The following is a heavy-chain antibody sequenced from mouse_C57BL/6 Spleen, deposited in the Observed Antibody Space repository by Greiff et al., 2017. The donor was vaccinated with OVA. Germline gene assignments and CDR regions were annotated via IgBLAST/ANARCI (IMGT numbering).Heavy chain of an antibody. CDR2: IDPSDSYT. J-gene: IGHJ4*01. CDR1: GYTFTSYW. V-gene: IGHV1-69*01. CDR3: ARKTLRSQDYYAMDY. D-gene: IGHD1-1*01. Sequence: QVQLQQPGAELVMPGASVKLSCKASGYTFTSYWMHWVKQRPGQGLEWIGEIDPSDSYTNYNQKFKGKSTLTVDKSSSTAYMQLSSLTSEDSAVYYCARKTLRSQDYYAMDYWGQGTSVTVSS.